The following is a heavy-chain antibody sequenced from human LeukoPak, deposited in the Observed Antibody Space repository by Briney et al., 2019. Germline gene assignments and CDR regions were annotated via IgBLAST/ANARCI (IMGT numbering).Heavy chain of an antibody. V-gene: IGHV3-48*02. CDR2: ISSGSSTI. J-gene: IGHJ4*02. CDR3: ARDWGSLYYLDF. D-gene: IGHD3-10*01. CDR1: GFRFNEYS. Sequence: GGSLRLSCAASGFRFNEYSMNWVRQAPGEGLEWISYISSGSSTIFYADSVRGRFTISRDNAKDSLYLQMNSLRDDDTAVYYCARDWGSLYYLDFWGQGTLVTVSS.